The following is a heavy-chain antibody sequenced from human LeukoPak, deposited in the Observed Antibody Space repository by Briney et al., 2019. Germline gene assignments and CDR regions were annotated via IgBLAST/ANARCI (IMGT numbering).Heavy chain of an antibody. CDR3: ARDGPEQLWIRESRRVYDY. CDR1: GFTFSNYG. Sequence: HPGGSLRLSCTASGFTFSNYGMHWVRQAPGKGLEWVAVIWYDGSNKYYADSVKGRFTISRDNSKNTLYLQMNSLRAEDTAVYYCARDGPEQLWIRESRRVYDYWGQGTLVTVSS. CDR2: IWYDGSNK. J-gene: IGHJ4*02. V-gene: IGHV3-33*01. D-gene: IGHD5-18*01.